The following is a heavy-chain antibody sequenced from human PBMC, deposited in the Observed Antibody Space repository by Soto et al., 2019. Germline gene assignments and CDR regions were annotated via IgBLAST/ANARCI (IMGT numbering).Heavy chain of an antibody. Sequence: EVQLVESGGGFVQPGASLRLSCAASGFTFTHYRINWVRQPPGKGLEWVGRINRDGARIEYGASVKGRFTISRVNAHNMVFLQMNSLAEEDSGVYFCARACDWNYVHDFWGQGTLVTVSS. V-gene: IGHV3-74*03. D-gene: IGHD1-1*01. J-gene: IGHJ4*02. CDR1: GFTFTHYR. CDR3: ARACDWNYVHDF. CDR2: INRDGARI.